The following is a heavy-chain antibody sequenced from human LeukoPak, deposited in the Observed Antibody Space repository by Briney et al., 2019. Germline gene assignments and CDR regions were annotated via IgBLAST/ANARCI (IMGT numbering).Heavy chain of an antibody. CDR3: ARDPLTYYYGSGSYGP. D-gene: IGHD3-10*01. CDR1: GFTFSSYW. Sequence: GGSLRLSCAASGFTFSSYWMSWVRQAPGKGLEWVANIKQDGSEKYYVDSVKGRFTISRDNAKNSLYLQMNSLRAEDTAVYYCARDPLTYYYGSGSYGPWGQGTLVTVSS. V-gene: IGHV3-7*01. CDR2: IKQDGSEK. J-gene: IGHJ5*02.